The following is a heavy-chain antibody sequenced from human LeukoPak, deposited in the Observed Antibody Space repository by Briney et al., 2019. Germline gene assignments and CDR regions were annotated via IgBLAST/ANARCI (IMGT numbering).Heavy chain of an antibody. J-gene: IGHJ4*02. V-gene: IGHV3-23*01. D-gene: IGHD5-12*01. CDR1: GFTFSNYA. CDR3: AKDLPRRGWSLAC. Sequence: GGSLRLSCAASGFTFSNYAMTWVRQAPGQGLEWLPGTSDSGGSTYYADSAKGWFTIPRDNSKNSVYLQMNSTRAEETAVYYCAKDLPRRGWSLACWGRGTLVSVSS. CDR2: TSDSGGST.